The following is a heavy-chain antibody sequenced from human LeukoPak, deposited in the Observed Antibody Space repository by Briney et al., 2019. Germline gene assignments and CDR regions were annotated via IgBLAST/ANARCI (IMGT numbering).Heavy chain of an antibody. CDR1: GFTFSSYW. CDR3: ARESERYGSGSYYSLFDY. CDR2: INSDGSST. J-gene: IGHJ4*02. Sequence: GGSLRLSCAASGFTFSSYWMHWVRQAPGKGLVWVSRINSDGSSTSYADSGKGRFTISRDNAKNTLYLQMNSLRAEDTAVYYCARESERYGSGSYYSLFDYWGQGTLVTVSS. V-gene: IGHV3-74*01. D-gene: IGHD3-10*01.